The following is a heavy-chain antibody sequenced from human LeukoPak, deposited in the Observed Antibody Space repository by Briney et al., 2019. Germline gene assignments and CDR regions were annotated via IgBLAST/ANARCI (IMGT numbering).Heavy chain of an antibody. V-gene: IGHV4-31*03. CDR2: IYYSGST. Sequence: KPSQTLSLTCTVSGASISSGGYYWGWIRQHPGKGLEWIGDIYYSGSTYYNPSLKSRVTISVDTSKNQFSLKLSSVTAADTAVYYCARGVGTMIVGYNWFDPWGQGTLVTVSS. J-gene: IGHJ5*02. CDR1: GASISSGGYY. CDR3: ARGVGTMIVGYNWFDP. D-gene: IGHD3-22*01.